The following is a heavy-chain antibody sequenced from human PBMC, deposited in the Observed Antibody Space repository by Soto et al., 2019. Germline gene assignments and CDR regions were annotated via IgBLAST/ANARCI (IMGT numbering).Heavy chain of an antibody. CDR1: GYKFISHS. CDR3: ARGAFCGGAPGCRDMDV. Sequence: AASVKVSCKSSGYKFISHSITWVRQAPGQGLEWMGRISAYNGNTNYAQKLQGRVTMTTDTSTNTAYMELRSLRSDDTAVYYCARGAFCGGAPGCRDMDVWGQGTTVTVSS. V-gene: IGHV1-18*01. J-gene: IGHJ6*02. D-gene: IGHD2-21*01. CDR2: ISAYNGNT.